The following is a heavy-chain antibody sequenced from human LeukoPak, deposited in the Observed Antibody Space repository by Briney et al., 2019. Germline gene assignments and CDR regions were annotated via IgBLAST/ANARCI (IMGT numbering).Heavy chain of an antibody. CDR1: GGSFSGYY. D-gene: IGHD4-23*01. J-gene: IGHJ4*02. CDR3: ARGDDYGGNVDY. CDR2: INHSGST. Sequence: SETLSLTCAVYGGSFSGYYWSWIRQPPGKGLEWIGEINHSGSTNYNPSLKSRVTISVDASKNQFSLKLGSVTAADTAVYYCARGDDYGGNVDYWGREPWSPSPQ. V-gene: IGHV4-34*01.